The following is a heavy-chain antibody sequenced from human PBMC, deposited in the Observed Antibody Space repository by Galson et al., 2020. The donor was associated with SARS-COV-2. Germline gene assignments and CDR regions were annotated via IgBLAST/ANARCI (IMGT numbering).Heavy chain of an antibody. CDR2: ISWNSGSI. CDR3: AKIDGLGY. Sequence: YAMHWVRQAPGKGLDWVSGISWNSGSIGYVDSVKRRFNISRDNAKNSMYLQMNSLRAEDTALYYCAKIDGLGYWGQGTLVTVSS. D-gene: IGHD6-19*01. J-gene: IGHJ4*02. CDR1: YA. V-gene: IGHV3-9*01.